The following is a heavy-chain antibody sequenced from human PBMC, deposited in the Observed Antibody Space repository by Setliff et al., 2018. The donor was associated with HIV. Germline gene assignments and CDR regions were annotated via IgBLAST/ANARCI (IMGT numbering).Heavy chain of an antibody. Sequence: KPSETLSLTCAVYGGSFSGYYWSWIRQPPGKGLEWIGEINHSGSTNYNPSLKSRVTISVDTSKNQFSLKLSSVTAADTAVYYCARGKGWIAAAGTWGLYWGQGTLVTVSS. D-gene: IGHD6-13*01. V-gene: IGHV4-34*01. CDR2: INHSGST. J-gene: IGHJ4*02. CDR3: ARGKGWIAAAGTWGLY. CDR1: GGSFSGYY.